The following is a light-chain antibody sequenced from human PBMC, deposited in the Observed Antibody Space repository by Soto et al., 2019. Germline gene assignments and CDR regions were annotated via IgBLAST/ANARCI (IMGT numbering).Light chain of an antibody. J-gene: IGKJ1*01. CDR1: QGINSW. CDR3: QQANRFPRT. Sequence: DIQMTQSPSSVSASVGDRVTITCRASQGINSWLAWYQQKPGEAPKLLIYAASSLQSGVPSRFSGSGSGTDFTLTISSLQPEDFATYYCQQANRFPRTFGQGTTVEIK. CDR2: AAS. V-gene: IGKV1D-12*01.